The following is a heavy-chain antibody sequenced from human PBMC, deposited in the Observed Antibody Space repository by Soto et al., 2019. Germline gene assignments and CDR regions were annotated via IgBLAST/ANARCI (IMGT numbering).Heavy chain of an antibody. V-gene: IGHV1-18*01. CDR2: ISAYNTNT. J-gene: IGHJ4*02. CDR3: ARDTPPTDY. CDR1: GYTFTSYH. Sequence: QVQLVQSGAEVKKPGASVKVSCKTSGYTFTSYHISWVRQAPGQGLEWMGWISAYNTNTNYAQKFQGRVTMTTDTLTGTAYIELRSLRSDDTAVYYCARDTPPTDYWGQGPLVTVSS.